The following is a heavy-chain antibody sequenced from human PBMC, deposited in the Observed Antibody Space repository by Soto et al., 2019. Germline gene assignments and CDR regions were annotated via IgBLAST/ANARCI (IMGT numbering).Heavy chain of an antibody. CDR1: GASVSSSHW. CDR3: ARVRPPKRTRPAAVLYYFDY. J-gene: IGHJ4*02. Sequence: QVHLQESGPGLVKPSGTLSLTCGVSGASVSSSHWWTWVRQPPGKGLEWFGEIYPVGFPSYNPSLKSRVIMSIDQSRNQLSLKMSSVTAADTAVYYCARVRPPKRTRPAAVLYYFDYWGQGSLVTVSS. V-gene: IGHV4-4*02. CDR2: IYPVGFP. D-gene: IGHD2-2*01.